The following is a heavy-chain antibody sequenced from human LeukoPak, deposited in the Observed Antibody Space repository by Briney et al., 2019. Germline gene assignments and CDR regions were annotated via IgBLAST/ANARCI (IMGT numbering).Heavy chain of an antibody. J-gene: IGHJ4*02. CDR2: ISSSGSTI. Sequence: PGGSLRLSCAASGFTFSTYSMNWVRQAPGKGLEWVSYISSSGSTIYYADSVKGRFTISRDNAKNSLYLQMNSLRAEDTAVYYCARDSGGLNYYGSGSSNYFDYWGQGTLVTVSS. V-gene: IGHV3-48*04. CDR1: GFTFSTYS. D-gene: IGHD3-10*01. CDR3: ARDSGGLNYYGSGSSNYFDY.